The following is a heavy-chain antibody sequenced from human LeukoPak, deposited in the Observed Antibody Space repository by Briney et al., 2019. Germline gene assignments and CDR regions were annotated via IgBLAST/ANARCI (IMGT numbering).Heavy chain of an antibody. CDR2: IRYDGRNK. J-gene: IGHJ4*02. Sequence: GGSLRLSCAASGFTFSTYGMHWVRQAPGKGLEWVAFIRYDGRNKYYADSVKGRFTISRDNSKNTLCLQMNSLRAEDTAFYYCARDLYYYDSSGYYLGYWGQGTLVTVSS. V-gene: IGHV3-30*02. CDR3: ARDLYYYDSSGYYLGY. CDR1: GFTFSTYG. D-gene: IGHD3-22*01.